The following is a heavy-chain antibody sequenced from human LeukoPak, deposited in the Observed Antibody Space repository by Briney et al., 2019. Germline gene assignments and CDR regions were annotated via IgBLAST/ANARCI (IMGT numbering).Heavy chain of an antibody. CDR1: GFTFNNYW. D-gene: IGHD4-11*01. CDR2: IKHDGSEK. CDR3: AREDRYRALDY. J-gene: IGHJ4*02. Sequence: GGSLRLSCAAFGFTFNNYWMSWVRQAPGKGLEWVANIKHDGSEKYFVDSVKGRFTISRDNAKNSVYLQMNSLRAEDTAVYYCAREDRYRALDYWGQGTLVTVSS. V-gene: IGHV3-7*01.